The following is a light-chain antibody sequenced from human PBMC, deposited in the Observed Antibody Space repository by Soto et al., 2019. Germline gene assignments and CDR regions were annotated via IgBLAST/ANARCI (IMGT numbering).Light chain of an antibody. CDR3: QQYVSSPRT. V-gene: IGKV3-20*01. CDR1: QSVSSY. Sequence: EIVMTQSPATLSVSPVERATLSCMASQSVSSYLAWYQQKPGQAPRLLIYGASTRAAGIPDRFSGGESGTGFTLTISRLEPEDFAVYYCQQYVSSPRTFGQGTKVDIK. J-gene: IGKJ1*01. CDR2: GAS.